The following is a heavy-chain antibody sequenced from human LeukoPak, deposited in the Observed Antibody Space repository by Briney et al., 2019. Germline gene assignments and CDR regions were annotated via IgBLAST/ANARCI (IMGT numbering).Heavy chain of an antibody. V-gene: IGHV1-18*01. CDR1: GYTFTSFA. CDR2: ISVYNGNT. Sequence: ASVKVSCKASGYTFTSFAINWVRQAPGQGLEWMGWISVYNGNTNYAQKFQGRVTMTTDTSTSTAYMDLRSLRSDDTAVYYCARDRTTGYNYFDPWGQGTLVTVSS. D-gene: IGHD1-20*01. J-gene: IGHJ5*02. CDR3: ARDRTTGYNYFDP.